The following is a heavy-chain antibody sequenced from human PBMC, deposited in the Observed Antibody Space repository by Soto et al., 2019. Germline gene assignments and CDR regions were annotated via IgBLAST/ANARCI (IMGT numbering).Heavy chain of an antibody. Sequence: ASVKVSCKASGYTFTSYGISWVRQAPGQGLEWMGWISAYNGNTKYAQKVQGRVTMTTDTSTSTAYMELRSLRSDDTAVYYCARAVAGPQNFDYWGQGALVTVSS. CDR1: GYTFTSYG. CDR3: ARAVAGPQNFDY. V-gene: IGHV1-18*01. D-gene: IGHD6-19*01. J-gene: IGHJ4*02. CDR2: ISAYNGNT.